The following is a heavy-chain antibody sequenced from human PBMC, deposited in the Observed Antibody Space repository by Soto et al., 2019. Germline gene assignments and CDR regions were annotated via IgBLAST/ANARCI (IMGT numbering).Heavy chain of an antibody. CDR2: ISYDANNI. J-gene: IGHJ4*02. CDR3: TKDSRSLVWGCYRPDFDF. D-gene: IGHD3-16*02. Sequence: GGSLRLSCVASGFSFSTYGMHWVRQAPGKGLEWVAVISYDANNIYYIDSVKGRFTISRDNSKNTLYLQMNSLRIEDTALYYCTKDSRSLVWGCYRPDFDFWGQGTLVTVSS. CDR1: GFSFSTYG. V-gene: IGHV3-30*18.